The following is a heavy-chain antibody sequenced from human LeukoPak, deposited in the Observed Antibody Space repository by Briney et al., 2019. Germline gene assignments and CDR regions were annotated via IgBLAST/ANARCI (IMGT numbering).Heavy chain of an antibody. V-gene: IGHV3-30-3*01. CDR1: GFTFSSYA. J-gene: IGHJ4*02. CDR3: ASTYGDRDPFDY. CDR2: ISYDGSNK. D-gene: IGHD4-17*01. Sequence: GRSLRFSCAASGFTFSSYAMHWVRQAPGKGLEWVAVISYDGSNKYYADSVKGRFTISRDNSKNTLYLQMNSLRAEDTAVYYCASTYGDRDPFDYWGQGTLVTVSS.